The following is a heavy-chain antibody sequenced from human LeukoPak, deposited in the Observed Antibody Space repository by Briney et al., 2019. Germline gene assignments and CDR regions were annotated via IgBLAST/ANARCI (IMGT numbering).Heavy chain of an antibody. V-gene: IGHV3-23*01. CDR1: GFTFSSYA. CDR3: AKDLARSSSGWYGSFPDTFDY. D-gene: IGHD6-19*01. CDR2: ISGSGGST. Sequence: PGGSLRLSCAASGFTFSSYAMSWVRQAPGKGLEWVSAISGSGGSTYYADSVKGRFTISRDNSKNTLYLQMNSLRAEDTAVYYCAKDLARSSSGWYGSFPDTFDYWGQGTLVTVSS. J-gene: IGHJ4*02.